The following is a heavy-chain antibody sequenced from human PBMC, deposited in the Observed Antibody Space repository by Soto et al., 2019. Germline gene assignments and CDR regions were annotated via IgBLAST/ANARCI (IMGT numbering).Heavy chain of an antibody. CDR2: IYYSGST. D-gene: IGHD3-3*01. CDR1: GGSISSYY. Sequence: SETLSLTCTVSGGSISSYYWSWIRQPPGKGLEWIGYIYYSGSTNYNPSLKSRVTISVDTSKNQFSLKLSPVTAADTAVYYCASRGPNYDFWSGYYGRRRPSDAFDIWGQGTMVTVSS. J-gene: IGHJ3*02. CDR3: ASRGPNYDFWSGYYGRRRPSDAFDI. V-gene: IGHV4-59*01.